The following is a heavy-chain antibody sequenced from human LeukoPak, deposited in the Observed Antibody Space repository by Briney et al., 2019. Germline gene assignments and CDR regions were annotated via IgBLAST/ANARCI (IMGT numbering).Heavy chain of an antibody. CDR2: ISPGVSDT. V-gene: IGHV5-51*01. D-gene: IGHD6-19*01. Sequence: GESLQISCKASGYSFTSNWIGWVRQMPGKGPEWMGIISPGVSDTSYSTSFQGQVTMSVDKSISTAYLQWSSLKASDTAMYYCGRGLAVIGRIFDYWGQGTQVTVSS. CDR3: GRGLAVIGRIFDY. J-gene: IGHJ4*02. CDR1: GYSFTSNW.